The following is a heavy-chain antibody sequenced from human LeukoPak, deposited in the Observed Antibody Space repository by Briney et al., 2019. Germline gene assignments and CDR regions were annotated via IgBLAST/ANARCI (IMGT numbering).Heavy chain of an antibody. V-gene: IGHV4-59*01. Sequence: PSETLSLTCTVSGGSISSYYWSWIRQPPGKGLEWIGYIYYSGSTNYNPSLKSRVTISVDTSKNQFSLKLSSVTAADTAVYYCASGRAGDFDYWGQGTLVTVSS. D-gene: IGHD6-13*01. J-gene: IGHJ4*02. CDR1: GGSISSYY. CDR2: IYYSGST. CDR3: ASGRAGDFDY.